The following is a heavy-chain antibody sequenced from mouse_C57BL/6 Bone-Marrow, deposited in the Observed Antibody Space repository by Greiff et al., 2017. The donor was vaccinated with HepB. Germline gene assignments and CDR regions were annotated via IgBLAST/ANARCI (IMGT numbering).Heavy chain of an antibody. Sequence: VKLQESGAELARPGASVKLSCKASGYTFTSYGISWVKQRTGQGLEWIGEIYPRSGNTYYNEKFKGKATLTADKSSSTAYMELRSLTSEDSAVYFCARDYYYYGSRPYAMDYWGQGTSVTVSS. J-gene: IGHJ4*01. CDR1: GYTFTSYG. CDR2: IYPRSGNT. CDR3: ARDYYYYGSRPYAMDY. D-gene: IGHD1-1*01. V-gene: IGHV1-81*01.